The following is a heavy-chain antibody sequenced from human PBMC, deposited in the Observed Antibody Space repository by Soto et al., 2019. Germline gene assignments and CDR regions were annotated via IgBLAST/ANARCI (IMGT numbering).Heavy chain of an antibody. CDR1: GFSLSTTGVG. D-gene: IGHD2-15*01. Sequence: QITLKESGPTLVKPTQTLTLTCTFSGFSLSTTGVGVGWIRQPAGKALEWPALIYWDDDKRYSPFLNSRLTITKDTSKNQVVLTMTNMVPLDTATYYCARARLYCTGGSCTTWFDYWGLGTLVTVSS. CDR3: ARARLYCTGGSCTTWFDY. V-gene: IGHV2-5*02. CDR2: IYWDDDK. J-gene: IGHJ4*02.